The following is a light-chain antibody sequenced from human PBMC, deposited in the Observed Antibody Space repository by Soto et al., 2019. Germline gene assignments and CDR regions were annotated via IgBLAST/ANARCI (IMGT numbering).Light chain of an antibody. V-gene: IGKV3D-15*01. CDR2: GAS. CDR3: QQYNNWPPT. Sequence: EIVMTQSPATLSVSPGERATLSCRASQSVSGNLAWYQQKPGQAPRLLIYGASTRATGIPARFSGSGSGTEFTLTISGLQSEDVAVYYCQQYNNWPPTFGQGTKVELK. CDR1: QSVSGN. J-gene: IGKJ1*01.